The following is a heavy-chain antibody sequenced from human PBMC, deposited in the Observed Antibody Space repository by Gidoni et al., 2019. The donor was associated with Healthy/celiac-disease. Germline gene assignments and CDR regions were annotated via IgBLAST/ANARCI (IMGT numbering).Heavy chain of an antibody. CDR1: GLTSRSHS. J-gene: IGHJ6*02. V-gene: IGHV3-21*01. CDR3: ARDPGIAAAGTYYYYGMDV. Sequence: EVQLVESGGGLVKPGGSLRLSCAASGLTSRSHSMNWVRQAPGKGLEWVSSISSSSSYIYYADSVKGRFTISRDNAKNSLYLQMNSLRAEDTAVYYCARDPGIAAAGTYYYYGMDVWGQGTTVTVSS. CDR2: ISSSSSYI. D-gene: IGHD6-13*01.